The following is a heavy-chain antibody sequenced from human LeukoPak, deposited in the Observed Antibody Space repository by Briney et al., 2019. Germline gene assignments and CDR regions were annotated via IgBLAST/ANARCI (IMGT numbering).Heavy chain of an antibody. Sequence: PSETLSLTCTVSGGSISSSSYYWGWIRQPPGRGLEWIGSIYYSGSTYYNPSLKSRVTISVDTSKNKFSLKLSCVTAADTAVYYCARLADPKAWLSSYFDYWGPGTLVTVSS. J-gene: IGHJ4*02. CDR2: IYYSGST. CDR1: GGSISSSSYY. D-gene: IGHD3-22*01. V-gene: IGHV4-39*01. CDR3: ARLADPKAWLSSYFDY.